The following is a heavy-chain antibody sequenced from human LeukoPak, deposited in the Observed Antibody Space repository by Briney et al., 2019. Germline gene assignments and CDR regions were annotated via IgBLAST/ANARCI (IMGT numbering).Heavy chain of an antibody. CDR3: ARDSGADSLWFGELLSYFDY. Sequence: GASVKASCKASGYTFTSYGISWVRQAPGQGLEWMGWISAYNGNTNYAQKLQGRVTMTRDTSISTAYMELSRLRSDDTAVYYCARDSGADSLWFGELLSYFDYWGQGTLVTVSS. J-gene: IGHJ4*02. CDR1: GYTFTSYG. CDR2: ISAYNGNT. V-gene: IGHV1-18*01. D-gene: IGHD3-10*01.